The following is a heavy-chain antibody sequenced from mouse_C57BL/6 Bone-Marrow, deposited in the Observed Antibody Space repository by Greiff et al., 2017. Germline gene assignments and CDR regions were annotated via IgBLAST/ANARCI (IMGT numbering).Heavy chain of an antibody. D-gene: IGHD1-1*01. V-gene: IGHV1-66*01. CDR2: IYPGSGNT. Sequence: VQLQESGPELVKPGASVKISCKASGYSFTSYYIHWVKQRPGQGLEWIGWIYPGSGNTKYNEKFKGKATLTADTSSSTAYMQLSSLTSEDSAVYYGARRAYYGSSLRYAMDYWGQGTSVTVSS. CDR3: ARRAYYGSSLRYAMDY. J-gene: IGHJ4*01. CDR1: GYSFTSYY.